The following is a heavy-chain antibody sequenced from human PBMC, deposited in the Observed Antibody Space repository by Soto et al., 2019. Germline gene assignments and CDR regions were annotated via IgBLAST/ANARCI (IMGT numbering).Heavy chain of an antibody. D-gene: IGHD5-12*01. CDR1: GFTFTTSA. Sequence: GASVKVSCKASGFTFTTSAVQWVRQARGQRLEWIGWILVGSGNTNFAQKFQERVTISRDMSTSTVYVEVNSLTSEDTAVYFCAAGMVASNWGQGTLVTVSS. V-gene: IGHV1-58*01. J-gene: IGHJ4*02. CDR2: ILVGSGNT. CDR3: AAGMVASN.